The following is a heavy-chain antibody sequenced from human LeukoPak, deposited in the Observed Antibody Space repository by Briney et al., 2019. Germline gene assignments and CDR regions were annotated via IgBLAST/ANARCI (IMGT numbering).Heavy chain of an antibody. CDR1: GYSFTSYW. J-gene: IGHJ6*02. D-gene: IGHD4-17*01. Sequence: GESLKISYKGSGYSFTSYWIGWVRQMPGNGLEWMGIIYPGDSDTRYSPSFQGQVTISADKSISTAYLQWSGLKASDTAMYYCARGMTTVTAYYYGMDVWGQGTTVTVSS. V-gene: IGHV5-51*01. CDR3: ARGMTTVTAYYYGMDV. CDR2: IYPGDSDT.